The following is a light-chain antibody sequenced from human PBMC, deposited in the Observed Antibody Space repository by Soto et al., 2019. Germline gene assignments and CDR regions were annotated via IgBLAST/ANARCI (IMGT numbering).Light chain of an antibody. CDR3: QSYESSLSSGYI. CDR1: SSDVGGYKY. J-gene: IGLJ1*01. CDR2: SNN. Sequence: QSLIAPLSSCSGSPGHSITISCTGTSSDVGGYKYVSWYQQHPVKAPTLLIYSNNNRPSGVHDRFSASKSGTSASLAITVLQAEDEVDYSFQSYESSLSSGYIFGTWTKATVL. V-gene: IGLV2-14*03.